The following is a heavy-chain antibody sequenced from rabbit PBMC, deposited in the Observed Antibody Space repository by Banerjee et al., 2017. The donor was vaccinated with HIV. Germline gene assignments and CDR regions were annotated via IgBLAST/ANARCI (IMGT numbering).Heavy chain of an antibody. D-gene: IGHD4-1*01. CDR2: INTSSGNT. CDR3: ARDLAGVIGWNFGL. CDR1: GFDFSSYR. J-gene: IGHJ3*01. V-gene: IGHV1S45*01. Sequence: QEQLEESGGGLVQPGGSLTLSCKASGFDFSSYRMSWVRQAPGKGLEWIACINTSSGNTVYASWAKGRFTISKTSSTTVTLQMTSLTAADTATYFCARDLAGVIGWNFGLWGQGTLVTVS.